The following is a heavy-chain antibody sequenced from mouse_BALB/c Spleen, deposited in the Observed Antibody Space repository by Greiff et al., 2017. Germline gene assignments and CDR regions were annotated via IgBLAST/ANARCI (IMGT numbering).Heavy chain of an antibody. CDR2: IWSGGST. J-gene: IGHJ4*01. CDR1: GFSLTSYG. CDR3: ARKYGPYAMDY. D-gene: IGHD2-10*02. V-gene: IGHV2-4-1*01. Sequence: QVQLQQSGPGLVQPSQSLSITCTVSGFSLTSYGVHWVRQSPGQGLEWLGVIWSGGSTDYNAAFISRLSISKDNSKSQVFFKMNSLQADDTAIYYCARKYGPYAMDYWGQGTSVTVSS.